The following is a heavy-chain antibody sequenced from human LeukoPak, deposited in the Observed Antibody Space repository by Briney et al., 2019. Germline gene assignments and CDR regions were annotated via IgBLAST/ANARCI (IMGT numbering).Heavy chain of an antibody. CDR1: GYSFTSYW. CDR3: ARQGEGGPRGYGAFDI. D-gene: IGHD3-10*01. CDR2: IYPGDSDP. Sequence: GESLKISCKGSGYSFTSYWIGWVRQLPGKGLEWMGIIYPGDSDPKYSPSFQGQVTFSADKSITTAYLQWNSLKASDTAMYYCARQGEGGPRGYGAFDIWGQGTMVTVSS. J-gene: IGHJ3*02. V-gene: IGHV5-51*01.